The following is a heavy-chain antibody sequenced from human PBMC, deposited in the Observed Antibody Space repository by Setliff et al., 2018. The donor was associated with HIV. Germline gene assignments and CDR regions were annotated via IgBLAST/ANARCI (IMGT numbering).Heavy chain of an antibody. D-gene: IGHD3-3*01. CDR3: ARGRDYTGSWFRPFYLDF. V-gene: IGHV4-34*01. CDR2: INHSGST. J-gene: IGHJ4*01. Sequence: SETLSLTCAVYGGSFCAYHWSWIRQTPGKGLEWLGEINHSGSTAYNLALESRVSMSIDTSKNQFSLKLTSVTAADTAIYYCARGRDYTGSWFRPFYLDFWGHGNLVTVSS. CDR1: GGSFCAYH.